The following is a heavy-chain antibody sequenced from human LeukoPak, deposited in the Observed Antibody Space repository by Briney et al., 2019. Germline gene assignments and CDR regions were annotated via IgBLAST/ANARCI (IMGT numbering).Heavy chain of an antibody. J-gene: IGHJ4*02. V-gene: IGHV3-20*04. Sequence: PGGSLRLSCAASGFTFDDYAMSWVRHTPGKGLEWVSGTNWDGGRTGYADSVKGRFTISRDNYKNTLYLQMNSLRVEDTAVYYCAKGRTLVGGSTRSYDYWGQGTLVTVSS. CDR1: GFTFDDYA. D-gene: IGHD1-26*01. CDR3: AKGRTLVGGSTRSYDY. CDR2: TNWDGGRT.